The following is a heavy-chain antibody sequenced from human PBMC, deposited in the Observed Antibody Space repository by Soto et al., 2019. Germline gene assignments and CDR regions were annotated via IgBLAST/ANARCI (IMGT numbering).Heavy chain of an antibody. D-gene: IGHD6-6*01. Sequence: SETLSLTCTVSGGSISSYYWSWIRQPPGKGLEWIGYIYYSGSTNYNPSLKSRVTISVDTSKNQFSLKLSSVTAADTAVYYCAGASSSSGHYYYYMDVWGKGTTVTVSS. J-gene: IGHJ6*03. CDR3: AGASSSSGHYYYYMDV. CDR1: GGSISSYY. V-gene: IGHV4-59*01. CDR2: IYYSGST.